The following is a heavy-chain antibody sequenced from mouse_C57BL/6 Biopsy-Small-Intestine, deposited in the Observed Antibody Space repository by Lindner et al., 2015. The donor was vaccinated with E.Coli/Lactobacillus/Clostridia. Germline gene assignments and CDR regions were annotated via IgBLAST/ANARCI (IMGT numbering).Heavy chain of an antibody. J-gene: IGHJ2*01. D-gene: IGHD2-3*01. CDR3: ARRALDGYYFDY. CDR2: ISGGSSTI. V-gene: IGHV5-17*01. Sequence: VQLQESGGGLVKPGGSPKLSCAASGFTFSDYGMHWVRQAPEKGLEWVAYISGGSSTIYYADTVKGRFTISRDNAKNTLFLQMTSLGSEDTAMYYCARRALDGYYFDYWGQGTALTVSS. CDR1: GFTFSDYG.